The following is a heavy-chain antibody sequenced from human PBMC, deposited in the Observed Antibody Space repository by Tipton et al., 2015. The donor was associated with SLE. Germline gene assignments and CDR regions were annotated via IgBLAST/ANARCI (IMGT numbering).Heavy chain of an antibody. CDR3: ARENVAADGALDV. D-gene: IGHD6-13*01. CDR1: GGSITNYY. CDR2: FCCGGST. V-gene: IGHV4-4*07. Sequence: TLSLTCTVSGGSITNYYWGWVRQPAGKGLEWMGRFCCGGSTKYNPSLDRRVSLSVDASKDQFSLKLSSVTAADTAVSYCARENVAADGALDVWGQGTMVTVSS. J-gene: IGHJ3*01.